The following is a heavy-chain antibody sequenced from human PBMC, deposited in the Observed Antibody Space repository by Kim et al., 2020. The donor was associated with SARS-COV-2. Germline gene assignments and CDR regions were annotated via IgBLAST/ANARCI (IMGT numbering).Heavy chain of an antibody. D-gene: IGHD3-22*01. Sequence: ASVKVSCKASGYTFTSYYMHWVRQAPGQGLEWMGIINPSGGSTNYAQKFQGRVTMTRDTSTSTVYMELSSLRSADTAVYYCAWDPGKYYYDSSRYYGDAFDLWGQGTMVTVSS. J-gene: IGHJ3*01. CDR2: INPSGGST. V-gene: IGHV1-46*01. CDR3: AWDPGKYYYDSSRYYGDAFDL. CDR1: GYTFTSYY.